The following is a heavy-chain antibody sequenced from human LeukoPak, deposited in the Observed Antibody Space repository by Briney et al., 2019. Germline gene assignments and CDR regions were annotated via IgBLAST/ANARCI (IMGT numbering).Heavy chain of an antibody. CDR1: GFTFSSYS. CDR2: ISSRSATI. CDR3: ARDPLSSSSFDL. J-gene: IGHJ4*02. Sequence: GGSLRLSCAASGFTFSSYSMNWVRQAPGKGLEWVSYISSRSATIYYADSVKGRFTISRDNAKNSLYLQMNSLRAEDTAVYYCARDPLSSSSFDLWGQGTLVTISS. V-gene: IGHV3-48*01. D-gene: IGHD6-13*01.